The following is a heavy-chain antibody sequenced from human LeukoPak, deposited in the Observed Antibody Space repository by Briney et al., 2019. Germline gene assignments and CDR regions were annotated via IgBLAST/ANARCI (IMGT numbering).Heavy chain of an antibody. D-gene: IGHD1-26*01. Sequence: GGSLRLSCAASGFSFTSYSMSWVRQAPGKGLEWVAVISSDGSIKVYADSVMGRFTLSRDNAKNSLYLQMNSLRAEDTAVYYCARGASPYYYYGKDVWGQGTTVTVSS. J-gene: IGHJ6*02. CDR1: GFSFTSYS. CDR2: ISSDGSIK. CDR3: ARGASPYYYYGKDV. V-gene: IGHV3-30*03.